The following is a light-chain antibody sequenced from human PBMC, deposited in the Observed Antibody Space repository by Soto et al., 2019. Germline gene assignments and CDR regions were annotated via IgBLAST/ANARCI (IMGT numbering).Light chain of an antibody. J-gene: IGLJ1*01. CDR2: EVS. V-gene: IGLV2-18*02. CDR3: CSNAGNLEV. CDR1: SSDVGSYNR. Sequence: QSALTQPPSVSGSPGQSVTISCTGTSSDVGSYNRVSWYQQPPGTAPKLMVYEVSNRPSGVPDRFTGSKSGNTASLTISGLQAEDEADYYCCSNAGNLEVFGTGTKVTVL.